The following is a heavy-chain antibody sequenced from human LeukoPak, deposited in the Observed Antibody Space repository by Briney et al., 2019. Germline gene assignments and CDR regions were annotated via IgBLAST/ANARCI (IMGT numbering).Heavy chain of an antibody. J-gene: IGHJ6*03. D-gene: IGHD6-13*01. CDR1: GGTFSSYA. Sequence: SVKVSCKASGGTFSSYAISWVRQAPGQGLEWMGGIIPIFGTANYAQKFQGRVTITADKSTSTAYMELSSLRSEDTAVYYCARVDAAAGTRAGSYYYYMDVWGKGTTVTISS. V-gene: IGHV1-69*06. CDR2: IIPIFGTA. CDR3: ARVDAAAGTRAGSYYYYMDV.